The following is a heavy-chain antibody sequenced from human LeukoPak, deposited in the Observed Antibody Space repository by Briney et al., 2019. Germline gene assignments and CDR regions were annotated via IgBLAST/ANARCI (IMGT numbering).Heavy chain of an antibody. CDR3: ARDSYGDDYQSGYGMDV. Sequence: RGSPRPSCAASGFTFSTYSMNWVRQAPGKGLEWVSSISGCGSFKFYTNSVKGRFTISRDNVKSSLYLQLISLRAEDTAVYYCARDSYGDDYQSGYGMDVWGQGTTVTVSS. V-gene: IGHV3-21*06. CDR1: GFTFSTYS. D-gene: IGHD4-17*01. J-gene: IGHJ6*02. CDR2: ISGCGSFK.